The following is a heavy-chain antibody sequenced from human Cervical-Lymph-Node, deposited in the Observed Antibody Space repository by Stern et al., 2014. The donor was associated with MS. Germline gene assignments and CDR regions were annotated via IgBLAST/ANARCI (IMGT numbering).Heavy chain of an antibody. D-gene: IGHD3-16*01. CDR3: AGGPEQY. J-gene: IGHJ4*02. V-gene: IGHV3-53*01. CDR1: GFTVRGNH. CDR2: IWNDETT. Sequence: VQLGQSGGGLIQPGGSLRLSCALSGFTVRGNHMSWVRQGPGKGLESVSVIWNDETTYYADFVKGRFTISIDKPKNTLYLQMNSLRVDDTAIYYCAGGPEQYWGQGTLVTVSS.